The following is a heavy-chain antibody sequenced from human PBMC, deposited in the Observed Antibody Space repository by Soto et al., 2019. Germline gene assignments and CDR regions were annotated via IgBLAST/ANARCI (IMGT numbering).Heavy chain of an antibody. V-gene: IGHV4-59*08. CDR1: GDSISSYY. D-gene: IGHD3-10*01. CDR2: ISDSGST. CDR3: ARHFYYGSGSSSPYYYYGLDV. Sequence: SETLSLTCTVSGDSISSYYWTWIRQPPGKGLEWIGYISDSGSTNYNPSLKSRVTISVDTSKNQFSLKLSSVTAADTAVYYCARHFYYGSGSSSPYYYYGLDVWGQGTTVTVSS. J-gene: IGHJ6*02.